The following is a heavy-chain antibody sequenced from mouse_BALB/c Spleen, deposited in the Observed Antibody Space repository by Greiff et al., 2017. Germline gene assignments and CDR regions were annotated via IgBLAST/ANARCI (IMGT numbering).Heavy chain of an antibody. D-gene: IGHD1-1*01. CDR2: ISSGGSYT. V-gene: IGHV5-9-4*01. J-gene: IGHJ4*01. CDR3: AREGSSYVDAMDY. CDR1: GFTFSSYA. Sequence: EVMLVESGGGLVKPGGSLKLSCAASGFTFSSYAMSWVRQSPEKRLEWVAEISSGGSYTYYPDTVTGRFTISRDNAKNTLYLEMSSLRSEDTAMYYCAREGSSYVDAMDYWGQGTSVTVSS.